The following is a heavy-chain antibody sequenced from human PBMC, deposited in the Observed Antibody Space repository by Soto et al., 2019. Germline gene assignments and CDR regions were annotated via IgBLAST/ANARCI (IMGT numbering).Heavy chain of an antibody. CDR3: ARRGRGLDNWFDP. J-gene: IGHJ5*02. CDR2: TRST. Sequence: QVQLQESGPGLVKPSETLSLTCTVSGDSISSFYWSWIRQPPGKGLEWIGYTRSTNYNPSLKSRVTISVDTSLNEVSPRLTSVTAADTAVYYCARRGRGLDNWFDPWGQGTLVTVSS. D-gene: IGHD5-12*01. V-gene: IGHV4-59*08. CDR1: GDSISSFY.